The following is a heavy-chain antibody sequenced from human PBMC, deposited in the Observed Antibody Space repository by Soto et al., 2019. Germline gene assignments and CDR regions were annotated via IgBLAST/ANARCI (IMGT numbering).Heavy chain of an antibody. CDR2: IYYSGST. J-gene: IGHJ6*02. D-gene: IGHD3-10*01. CDR3: ARGRNILLWFGEPVYYYYGMDV. CDR1: GGSISSGGYY. Sequence: SETLSLTCTVSGGSISSGGYYWSWIRQHPGKGLEWIGYIYYSGSTYYNPSLKSRVTISVDTSKNQFSLKLSSVTAADTAVYYCARGRNILLWFGEPVYYYYGMDVWGQGTTVTVSS. V-gene: IGHV4-31*03.